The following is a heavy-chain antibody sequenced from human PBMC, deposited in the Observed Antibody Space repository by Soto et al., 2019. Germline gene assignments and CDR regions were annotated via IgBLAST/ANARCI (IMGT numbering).Heavy chain of an antibody. CDR1: GFTFSSYA. CDR3: ARERGLVGATRSYYYYGMDV. Sequence: GGSLRLSCVASGFTFSSYAMHWVRQAPGKGLEWVAVISYDGSNKYYADSVKGRFTISRDNSKNTLYLQMNSLRAEDTAVYYCARERGLVGATRSYYYYGMDVWGQGTTVTVSS. CDR2: ISYDGSNK. V-gene: IGHV3-30-3*01. D-gene: IGHD1-26*01. J-gene: IGHJ6*02.